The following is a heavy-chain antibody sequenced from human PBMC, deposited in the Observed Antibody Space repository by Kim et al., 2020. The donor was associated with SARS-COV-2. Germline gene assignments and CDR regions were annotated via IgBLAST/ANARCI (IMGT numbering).Heavy chain of an antibody. V-gene: IGHV4-59*01. CDR1: GGSISSYY. J-gene: IGHJ4*02. D-gene: IGHD5-12*01. CDR2: IYYSGST. Sequence: SETLSLTCTVSGGSISSYYWSWIRQPPGKGLEWIGYIYYSGSTNYNPSLKSRVTISVDTSKNQFSLKLSSVTAADTAVYYCAGERMATGLDYWGQGTLVTVSS. CDR3: AGERMATGLDY.